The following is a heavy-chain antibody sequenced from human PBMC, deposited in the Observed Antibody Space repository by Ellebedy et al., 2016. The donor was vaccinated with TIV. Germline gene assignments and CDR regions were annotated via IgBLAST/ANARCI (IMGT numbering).Heavy chain of an antibody. CDR1: GFTLSNYA. J-gene: IGHJ6*02. CDR3: AKVNVNMFPNGMDV. Sequence: GESLKISCAASGFTLSNYAMNWVRQAPGKGLQWVSSISASGGSTYYAYSVKGRFTISRDNSKNTVLLQMNSLRAEDTALYFCAKVNVNMFPNGMDVWGQGTTVTVSS. D-gene: IGHD3-10*02. V-gene: IGHV3-23*01. CDR2: ISASGGST.